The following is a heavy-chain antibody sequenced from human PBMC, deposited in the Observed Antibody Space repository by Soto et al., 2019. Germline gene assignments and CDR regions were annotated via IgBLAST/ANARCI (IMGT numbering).Heavy chain of an antibody. D-gene: IGHD2-15*01. CDR3: AAAQIYCSGGSCYPHLNDAFDI. CDR2: IVVGSGNT. CDR1: GFTFASSA. V-gene: IGHV1-58*01. Sequence: SVKVSCKASGFTFASSAVQWVRQARGQRLEWIGWIVVGSGNTNYAQKFQERVTITRDMSTSTAYMELSSLRSEDTAVYYCAAAQIYCSGGSCYPHLNDAFDIWGQGPMVTVSS. J-gene: IGHJ3*02.